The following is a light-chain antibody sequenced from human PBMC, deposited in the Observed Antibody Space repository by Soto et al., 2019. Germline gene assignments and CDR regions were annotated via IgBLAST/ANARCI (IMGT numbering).Light chain of an antibody. CDR2: GDN. J-gene: IGLJ3*02. Sequence: QSVLTQPPSVSGAPGQRVTISCTGSSSNIGAGYDVHWYQQLPGTAPKLLMSGDNNRPSGVPDRFSGSKSDTSASLAITGLQAEDEADYYCQSHDSSLSGSVFGGGTKLTVL. CDR3: QSHDSSLSGSV. CDR1: SSNIGAGYD. V-gene: IGLV1-40*01.